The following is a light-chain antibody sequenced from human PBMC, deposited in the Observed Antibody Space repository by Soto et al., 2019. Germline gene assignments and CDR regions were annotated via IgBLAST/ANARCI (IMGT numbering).Light chain of an antibody. Sequence: EIVLTQSPGTLSLSPGERATLSCRASQSVSSSYLACYQQKPGQAPRLLIYGASSRATGIPDRFSGSGSVTDFTLTISRLEPEDYAVYYCQQYGSSLTWTFGQGTKVEIK. V-gene: IGKV3-20*01. J-gene: IGKJ1*01. CDR3: QQYGSSLTWT. CDR2: GAS. CDR1: QSVSSSY.